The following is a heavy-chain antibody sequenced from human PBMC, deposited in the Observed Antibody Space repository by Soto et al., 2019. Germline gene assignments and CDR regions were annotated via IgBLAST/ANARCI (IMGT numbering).Heavy chain of an antibody. V-gene: IGHV3-30*18. CDR3: TKDDGYNDSTYYHYFGMDV. CDR2: ISYDGSTE. Sequence: GGSLRLFCAASGFTFSGYYMHWVRQAPGKGLEWVAVISYDGSTEYYADSVKGRFTISRDNSANRLFLQMNSLRPEDTAVYYCTKDDGYNDSTYYHYFGMDVWGQGTTVTVSS. D-gene: IGHD5-12*01. CDR1: GFTFSGYY. J-gene: IGHJ6*02.